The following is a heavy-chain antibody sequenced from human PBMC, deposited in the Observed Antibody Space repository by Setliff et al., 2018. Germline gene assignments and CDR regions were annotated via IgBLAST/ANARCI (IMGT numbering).Heavy chain of an antibody. V-gene: IGHV1-69*06. CDR1: GYSFTSYG. J-gene: IGHJ4*02. CDR2: IIPIFGTA. Sequence: GASVKVSCKTSGYSFTSYGISWVRQAPGQGLEWMGGIIPIFGTANYAQKFQGRVTITADTSTSTVYMELSSLRSEDTAVYYCARSIVGATGGYFDYWGQGSLVTVSS. CDR3: ARSIVGATGGYFDY. D-gene: IGHD1-26*01.